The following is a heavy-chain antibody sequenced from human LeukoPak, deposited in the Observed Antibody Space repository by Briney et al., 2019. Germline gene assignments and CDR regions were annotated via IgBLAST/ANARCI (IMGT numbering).Heavy chain of an antibody. CDR2: INPHSGGT. J-gene: IGHJ4*02. V-gene: IGHV1-2*02. D-gene: IGHD5-12*01. CDR1: GYTFIDYY. Sequence: GASVKVSCKASGYTFIDYYMHWVRQAPGQGLEWMGWINPHSGGTNYAQNFQGRVTMTRDTSISTAYMELSSLRSDDTAVYYCARGDIVGDFDYWGQGTLVTVPS. CDR3: ARGDIVGDFDY.